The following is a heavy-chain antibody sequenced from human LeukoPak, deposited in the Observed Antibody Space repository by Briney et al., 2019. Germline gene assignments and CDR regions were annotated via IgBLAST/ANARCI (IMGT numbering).Heavy chain of an antibody. Sequence: GASVKVSCKASGYTFTSYGISWVRQAPGQGLEWMGWISAYNGNTNYAQKLQGRVTMTTDTSTSTAYMELRSLRSDDTAVYYCARDSVTIFGVVENYYYYMDVWGKGTTVTVSS. CDR2: ISAYNGNT. J-gene: IGHJ6*03. V-gene: IGHV1-18*01. CDR1: GYTFTSYG. CDR3: ARDSVTIFGVVENYYYYMDV. D-gene: IGHD3-3*01.